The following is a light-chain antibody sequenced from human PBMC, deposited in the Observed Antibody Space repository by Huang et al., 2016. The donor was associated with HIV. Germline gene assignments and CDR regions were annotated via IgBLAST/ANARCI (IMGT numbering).Light chain of an antibody. CDR3: QQSYSLPPT. J-gene: IGKJ3*01. CDR1: QTISIN. V-gene: IGKV1-39*01. CDR2: GAS. Sequence: DIQMTQSPSSLSASVGDRVTITCRASQTISINLNWYQQIPGKAPKVLIYGASSLQRGAPSRFSGSGSGTDFTLTISSLQPYYFATYFCQQSYSLPPTFVPWTKVNI.